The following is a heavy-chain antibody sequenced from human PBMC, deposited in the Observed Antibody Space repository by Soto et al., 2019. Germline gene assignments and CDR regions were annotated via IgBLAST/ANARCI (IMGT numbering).Heavy chain of an antibody. Sequence: EVQLVESGGGLVQPGGSLRLSCVGSGFTFSSYWMHWVRQAPGKGPVWVSRINPAGSASSYADFVKGRVIVSRDNAKKTLYLEMNSLSAEDTAVYYCATGGYSYGWGYWGQETLVTVSS. CDR3: ATGGYSYGWGY. D-gene: IGHD5-18*01. CDR1: GFTFSSYW. V-gene: IGHV3-74*01. J-gene: IGHJ4*02. CDR2: INPAGSAS.